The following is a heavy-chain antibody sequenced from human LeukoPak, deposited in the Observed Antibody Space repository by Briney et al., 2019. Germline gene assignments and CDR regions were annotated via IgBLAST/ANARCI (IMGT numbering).Heavy chain of an antibody. CDR2: ISSSSSYI. D-gene: IGHD3-3*01. CDR3: ARAFVGVVNIPDY. Sequence: GGSLRLSCAPSGFSFSSYSMNWVRQAPGKGLEWVSSISSSSSYIYYADSVKGRFTISRDNAKNSLYLQMNSLRAEDTAVYYCARAFVGVVNIPDYWGQGTLVTVSS. V-gene: IGHV3-21*01. J-gene: IGHJ4*02. CDR1: GFSFSSYS.